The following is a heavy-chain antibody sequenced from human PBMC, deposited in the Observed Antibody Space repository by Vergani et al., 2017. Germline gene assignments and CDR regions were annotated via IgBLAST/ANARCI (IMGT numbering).Heavy chain of an antibody. Sequence: EVQLVGSGGGLVKPGGSLRLSCVASGFTFGSYSMNWVRQAPGKGLEWVSFISSSSSYRYYADSVKGRFTISRDNGEYSLLLQMNSLRHEDTAVYYCASGVPGYQLATQYFQHWGQGTLVTVSS. V-gene: IGHV3-21*01. CDR1: GFTFGSYS. CDR3: ASGVPGYQLATQYFQH. D-gene: IGHD2-2*01. J-gene: IGHJ1*01. CDR2: ISSSSSYR.